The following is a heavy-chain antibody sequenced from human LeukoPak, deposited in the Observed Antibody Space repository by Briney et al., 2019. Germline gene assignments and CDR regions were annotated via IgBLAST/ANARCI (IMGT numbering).Heavy chain of an antibody. D-gene: IGHD3-3*01. V-gene: IGHV4-61*02. CDR2: IYTSGST. CDR3: ASENLESGFDY. CDR1: GGSISSGSYY. J-gene: IGHJ4*02. Sequence: SQTLSLTCTVSGGSISSGSYYWSWIRQPAGKGLEWIGRIYTSGSTNYNPSLKSRVTISVDTSKNQFSLKLSSVTAADTAVYYCASENLESGFDYWGQGTLVTVSS.